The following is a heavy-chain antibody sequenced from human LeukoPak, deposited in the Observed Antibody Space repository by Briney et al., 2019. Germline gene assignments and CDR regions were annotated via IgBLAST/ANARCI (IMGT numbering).Heavy chain of an antibody. J-gene: IGHJ4*02. CDR1: VGSINVYY. CDR2: LYSSGTF. D-gene: IGHD5-24*01. V-gene: IGHV4-4*07. Sequence: SESLSLTCSVSVGSINVYYWTCMPDPAGRGLEWIGRLYSSGTFYSNPSLESRVTISLDASNNQFSLKLTSVTAADTAVYYCARGTEMTKIAGHYSFDQWGRGTLVSVSS. CDR3: ARGTEMTKIAGHYSFDQ.